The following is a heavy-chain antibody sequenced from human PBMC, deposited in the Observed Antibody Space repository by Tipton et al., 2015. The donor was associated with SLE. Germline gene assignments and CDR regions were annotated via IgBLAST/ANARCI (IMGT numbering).Heavy chain of an antibody. D-gene: IGHD6-13*01. CDR2: IYYSGST. Sequence: TLSLTCTVSGGSISSSSYYWGWIRQPPGKGLEWIGSIYYSGSTYYNPSLKSRVTISVDTSKNQFSLKLSSVTAADTAVYYCARHRAAAGFFDFWGQGTSVAVSS. CDR1: GGSISSSSYY. J-gene: IGHJ3*01. V-gene: IGHV4-39*07. CDR3: ARHRAAAGFFDF.